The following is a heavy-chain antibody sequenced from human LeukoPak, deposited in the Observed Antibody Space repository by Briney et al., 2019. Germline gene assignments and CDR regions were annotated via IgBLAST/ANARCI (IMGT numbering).Heavy chain of an antibody. CDR1: GDSISSTNW. CDR2: VYHSGST. Sequence: PSETLSLTCGASGDSISSTNWWSWVRQPPGKGLEWIGEVYHSGSTNYNPSLKSRVTISVDKSKNQFFLKVTSVTAADTAVYYCARGISKVSTLLWGQGTLVTVSS. V-gene: IGHV4-4*02. J-gene: IGHJ4*02. CDR3: ARGISKVSTLL. D-gene: IGHD2/OR15-2a*01.